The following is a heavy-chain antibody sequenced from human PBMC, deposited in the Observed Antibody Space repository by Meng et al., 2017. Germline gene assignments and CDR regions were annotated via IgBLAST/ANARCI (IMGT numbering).Heavy chain of an antibody. D-gene: IGHD6-13*01. CDR3: ARGAALRSSSSNFDY. Sequence: ASVKVSCKASGYTFTSYGISWVRQAPGQGLEWMGWISPYNGNTNYAQKLQGRVTMTTDTSTSTAYMELRSLRSDDTAVYYCARGAALRSSSSNFDYWGQGTLVTVSS. CDR1: GYTFTSYG. CDR2: ISPYNGNT. J-gene: IGHJ4*02. V-gene: IGHV1-18*01.